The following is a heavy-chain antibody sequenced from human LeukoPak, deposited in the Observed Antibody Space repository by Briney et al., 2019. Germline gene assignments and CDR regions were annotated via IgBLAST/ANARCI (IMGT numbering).Heavy chain of an antibody. CDR2: ISSNGDNT. J-gene: IGHJ4*02. Sequence: GGSLRLSCSVSGFTFSTNAMHWVRQAPGQGLEYVSAISSNGDNTYYADSVKSRFTISRDNSKNTLYLQMSSPRADDTAVYYCVRGTGYWGQGALVTVSS. CDR1: GFTFSTNA. CDR3: VRGTGY. V-gene: IGHV3-64D*06.